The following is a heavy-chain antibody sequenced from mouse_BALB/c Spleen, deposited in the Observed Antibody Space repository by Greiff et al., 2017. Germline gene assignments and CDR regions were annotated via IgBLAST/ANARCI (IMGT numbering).Heavy chain of an antibody. Sequence: QVQLKQSGAELAKPGASVKMSCKASGYTFTSYWMHWVKQRPGRGLEWIGYINPSTGYTEYNQKFKDKATLTADKSSSTAYMQLSSLTSEDSAVYYCATFYYDPNSDYWGQGTSVTVSS. D-gene: IGHD2-4*01. V-gene: IGHV1-7*01. CDR2: INPSTGYT. CDR3: ATFYYDPNSDY. J-gene: IGHJ4*01. CDR1: GYTFTSYW.